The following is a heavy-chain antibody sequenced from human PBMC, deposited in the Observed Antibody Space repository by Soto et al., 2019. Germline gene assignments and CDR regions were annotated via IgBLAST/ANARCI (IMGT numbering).Heavy chain of an antibody. CDR3: ARADYYGSGFGY. D-gene: IGHD3-10*01. V-gene: IGHV4-59*01. J-gene: IGHJ4*02. CDR2: IFYSGRN. CDR1: GGSIRSYY. Sequence: PSDTLSLTCTVSGGSIRSYYWSWIRKPPGKGLEWIGYIFYSGRNNYNPSLKSRVTMSVDTPKNQFTLKLSSVTAADTAVYYCARADYYGSGFGYWGQGTLVTVSS.